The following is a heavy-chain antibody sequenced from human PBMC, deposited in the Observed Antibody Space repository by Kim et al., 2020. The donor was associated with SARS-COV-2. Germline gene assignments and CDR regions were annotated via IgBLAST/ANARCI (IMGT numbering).Heavy chain of an antibody. D-gene: IGHD5-18*01. CDR1: GFTFSSYG. J-gene: IGHJ4*02. Sequence: GGSLRLSCAASGFTFSSYGMHWVRQAPGKGLEWVAVIWYDGSNKYYADSVKGRFTISRDNSKNTLYLQMNSLRAEDTAVYYCAKDRVQLWPRDHYFDYWGQGTLVTVSS. V-gene: IGHV3-33*06. CDR2: IWYDGSNK. CDR3: AKDRVQLWPRDHYFDY.